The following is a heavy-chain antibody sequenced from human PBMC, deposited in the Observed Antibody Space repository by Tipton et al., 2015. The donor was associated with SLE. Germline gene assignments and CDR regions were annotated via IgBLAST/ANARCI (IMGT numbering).Heavy chain of an antibody. D-gene: IGHD4-23*01. J-gene: IGHJ4*02. CDR1: GGTLSSYS. V-gene: IGHV1-69*09. Sequence: QLVQSGAEVKKPGSSVKVSCKASGGTLSSYSISWVRQAPGQGLEWMGRIIPFIDVTNYAQKFQDRVTLSADKSTRTAYMELGSLRSEDTAVYYCAKNRAEANSGSYFFDYWGQGTLVTVSS. CDR3: AKNRAEANSGSYFFDY. CDR2: IIPFIDVT.